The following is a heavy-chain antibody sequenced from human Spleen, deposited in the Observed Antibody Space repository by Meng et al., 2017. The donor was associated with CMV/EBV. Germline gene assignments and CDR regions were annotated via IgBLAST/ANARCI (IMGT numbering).Heavy chain of an antibody. D-gene: IGHD5-18*01. V-gene: IGHV3-33*06. CDR1: GFTFGNYG. CDR3: AKDAAMGLYYGMDV. Sequence: GGSLRLSCEASGFTFGNYGMHWVRQAPGKGLEWVAVIWYDESNKYYADSVEGRFIISRDNSRNTVYLQMNSLRAEDTAVYYCAKDAAMGLYYGMDVWGQGTTVTVSS. CDR2: IWYDESNK. J-gene: IGHJ6*02.